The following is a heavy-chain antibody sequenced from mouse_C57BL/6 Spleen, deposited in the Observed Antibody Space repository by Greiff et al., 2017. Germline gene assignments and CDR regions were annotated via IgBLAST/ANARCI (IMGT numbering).Heavy chain of an antibody. J-gene: IGHJ1*03. D-gene: IGHD1-1*01. V-gene: IGHV5-17*01. CDR1: GFTFSDYG. CDR2: ISSGSSTI. CDR3: AKGGYGSSYVYLYFGV. Sequence: EVMLVESGGGLVKPGGSLELSCAASGFTFSDYGMHWVRQAPEKGLEWVAYISSGSSTIYYADTVKGRFTISRDNAKNTLFLQMTSVRSEDTAMYYCAKGGYGSSYVYLYFGVWGTRATGSVSS.